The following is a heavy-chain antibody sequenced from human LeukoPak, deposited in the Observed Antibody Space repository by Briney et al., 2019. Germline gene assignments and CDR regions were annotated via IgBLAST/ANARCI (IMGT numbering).Heavy chain of an antibody. J-gene: IGHJ5*01. D-gene: IGHD1-26*01. Sequence: SSQTLSLTCALSGDSVSTNSATWTWLRQSPSRGLGWLGRTYYRSKWSNDYAVSMKSRITINPDTSNNQFSLQLNSVTPEDTAVYYCARLVGASWFDSWGQGTLVTVSS. CDR1: GDSVSTNSAT. V-gene: IGHV6-1*01. CDR2: TYYRSKWSN. CDR3: ARLVGASWFDS.